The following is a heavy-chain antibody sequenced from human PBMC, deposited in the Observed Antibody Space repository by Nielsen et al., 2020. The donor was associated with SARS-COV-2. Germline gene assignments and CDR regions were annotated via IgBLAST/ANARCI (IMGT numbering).Heavy chain of an antibody. V-gene: IGHV4-39*01. CDR2: IYYSGTT. Sequence: ESLKISCTVSGGSFSSNSYYWGWIRQPPGKGLEWIASIYYSGTTYYNPSLKSRVAISIDTSKNQFSLKVTSVTAADTAVYYCARSGPRRNNAFDIWGQGSMVTVSS. D-gene: IGHD1-26*01. CDR1: GGSFSSNSYY. J-gene: IGHJ3*02. CDR3: ARSGPRRNNAFDI.